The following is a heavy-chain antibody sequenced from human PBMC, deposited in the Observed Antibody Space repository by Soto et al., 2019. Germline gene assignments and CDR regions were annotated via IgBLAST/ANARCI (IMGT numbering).Heavy chain of an antibody. CDR2: ISAGGGTT. D-gene: IGHD3-9*01. J-gene: IGHJ4*02. V-gene: IGHV3-23*01. CDR1: GFAFDING. CDR3: ATVRRDFAWLSELDYFDY. Sequence: EVQLLDSGGGLVQPGGSLRLSCAASGFAFDINGMTWVRQVPGKGLEWVSAISAGGGTTYYADPVKGRFTISRDNSKNMLYLQMHSLRAEDTAVYYCATVRRDFAWLSELDYFDYWGQGTPVTVSS.